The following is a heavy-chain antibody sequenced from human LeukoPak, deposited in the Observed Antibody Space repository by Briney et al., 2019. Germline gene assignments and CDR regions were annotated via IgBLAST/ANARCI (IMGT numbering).Heavy chain of an antibody. D-gene: IGHD3-22*01. CDR2: IYYSGST. Sequence: PSETLSLTCTVSGGSISSGGYYWSWIRQHPGKGLEWIGYIYYSGSTYYNPSLKSRVTISVDTSKNQFSLKLSSVTAADTAVYYCARGQYYYDSSGYSDYWGQGTLVTVSS. CDR1: GGSISSGGYY. V-gene: IGHV4-31*03. CDR3: ARGQYYYDSSGYSDY. J-gene: IGHJ4*02.